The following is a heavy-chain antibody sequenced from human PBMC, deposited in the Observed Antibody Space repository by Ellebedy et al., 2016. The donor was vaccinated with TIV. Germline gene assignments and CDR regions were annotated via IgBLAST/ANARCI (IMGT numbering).Heavy chain of an antibody. Sequence: PGGSLRLSCAASGFTFSTYSMNWVRQAPGKGLEWVSYISSSSGTIHYADSVKGRFTISRDNAKTSLYLQMNSLRAEDTAVYYCVRDMSDGYNFDYWGQGTLVTGSS. CDR1: GFTFSTYS. V-gene: IGHV3-48*04. D-gene: IGHD5-24*01. J-gene: IGHJ4*02. CDR3: VRDMSDGYNFDY. CDR2: ISSSSGTI.